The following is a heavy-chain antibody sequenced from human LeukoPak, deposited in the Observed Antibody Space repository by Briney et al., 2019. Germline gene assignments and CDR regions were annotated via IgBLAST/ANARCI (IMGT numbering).Heavy chain of an antibody. CDR1: GGSVSSSNW. D-gene: IGHD5-12*01. CDR2: IYHSGST. J-gene: IGHJ5*02. CDR3: AREEGVASLNWFDP. V-gene: IGHV4-4*02. Sequence: PSGTLSLTCAVSGGSVSSSNWWSWARQPPGKGLEWIGEIYHSGSTNYNPSLKSRVTISVDKSKNQFSLKLSSVTAADTAVYYCAREEGVASLNWFDPWGQGTLVTVSS.